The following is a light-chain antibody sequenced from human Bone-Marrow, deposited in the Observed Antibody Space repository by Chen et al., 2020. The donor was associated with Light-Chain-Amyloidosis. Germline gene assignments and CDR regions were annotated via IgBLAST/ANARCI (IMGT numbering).Light chain of an antibody. CDR1: NLGSKS. J-gene: IGLJ3*02. CDR2: DDS. CDR3: QVWDRSSDRPV. Sequence: SYVLTQPSSVSVAPGQTATIACGGNNLGSKSVHWYQQKPGQAPLLVVYDDSDRPSGIPGRLSGSNSGNTATLTISRVEAGDEADYYCQVWDRSSDRPVFGGGTKLTVL. V-gene: IGLV3-21*02.